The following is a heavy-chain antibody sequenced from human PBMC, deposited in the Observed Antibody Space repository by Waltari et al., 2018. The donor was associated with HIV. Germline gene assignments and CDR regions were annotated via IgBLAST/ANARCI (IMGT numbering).Heavy chain of an antibody. CDR3: AKEVRVWGRYFGMDV. V-gene: IGHV3-30*02. CDR2: VRHDGRNK. Sequence: VMPGARVVQPEASLTSSRAASEVSFWYYATHWVRQAPGKGLGWVALVRHDGRNKNYSDSVKGRFTSARDNPKNTQYLQMNSLRAEDTAMYYCAKEVRVWGRYFGMDVWGQGTTFTVSS. D-gene: IGHD6-6*01. J-gene: IGHJ6*02. CDR1: EVSFWYYA.